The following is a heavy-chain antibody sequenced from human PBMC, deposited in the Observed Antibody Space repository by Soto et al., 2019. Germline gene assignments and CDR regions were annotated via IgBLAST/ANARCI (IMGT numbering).Heavy chain of an antibody. CDR1: GFTFSSYG. J-gene: IGHJ4*02. V-gene: IGHV3-30*18. Sequence: QVQLVESGGGVVQPGRSLRLSCAASGFTFSSYGMHWVRQAPGKGLEWVAVISYDGSNKYYADSVKGRFTISRDNSNNTLYLQMNSLRAEDTAVYYCAKDKELNFDYWGQGTLVTVSS. D-gene: IGHD1-26*01. CDR2: ISYDGSNK. CDR3: AKDKELNFDY.